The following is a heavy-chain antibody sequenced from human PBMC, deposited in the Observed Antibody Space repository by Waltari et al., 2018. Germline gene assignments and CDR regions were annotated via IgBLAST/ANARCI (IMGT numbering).Heavy chain of an antibody. CDR1: GVTVSSSY. D-gene: IGHD3-3*02. CDR2: LSAGGDT. V-gene: IGHV3-53*02. Sequence: EVHLVETGGGLIQPGGSLRLSCAVSGVTVSSSYMSWVRQAPGKGLEWVSYLSAGGDTYFAGSLQGRVTISRDDSKNSLFLQMNSLSAADTVVYYCAKGTIFAGALDYWGQGALVTVSS. CDR3: AKGTIFAGALDY. J-gene: IGHJ4*02.